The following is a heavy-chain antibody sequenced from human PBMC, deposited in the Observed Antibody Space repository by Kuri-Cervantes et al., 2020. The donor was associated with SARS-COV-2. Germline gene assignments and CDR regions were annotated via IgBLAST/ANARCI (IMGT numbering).Heavy chain of an antibody. CDR1: GYTFTSYD. D-gene: IGHD4-17*01. J-gene: IGHJ4*02. CDR3: ARVHDYGDLRRWAADY. CDR2: MNPNSGNT. Sequence: ASVKVSCKASGYTFTSYDINWVRQATGQGLEWMGWMNPNSGNTGYAQKFQGRVTMTRNTSRSTAYMELSSLRSEDTAVYYCARVHDYGDLRRWAADYWGQGTLVTVSS. V-gene: IGHV1-8*01.